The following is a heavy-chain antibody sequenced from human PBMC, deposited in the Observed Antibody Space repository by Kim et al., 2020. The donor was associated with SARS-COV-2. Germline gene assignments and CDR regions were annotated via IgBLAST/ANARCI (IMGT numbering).Heavy chain of an antibody. CDR1: GYTFTSYG. V-gene: IGHV1-18*01. J-gene: IGHJ6*02. Sequence: ASVKVSCKASGYTFTSYGISWVRQAPGQGLEWMGWISAYNGNTNYAQKLQGRVTMTTDTSTSTAYMELRSLRSDDTAVYYCARGGGDIVVVPAALYYYYGMDVWGQGTTVTVSS. CDR3: ARGGGDIVVVPAALYYYYGMDV. D-gene: IGHD2-2*01. CDR2: ISAYNGNT.